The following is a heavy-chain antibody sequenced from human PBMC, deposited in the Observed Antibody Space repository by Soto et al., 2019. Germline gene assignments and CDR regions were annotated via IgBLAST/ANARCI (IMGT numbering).Heavy chain of an antibody. D-gene: IGHD6-6*01. V-gene: IGHV3-53*01. J-gene: IGHJ6*02. CDR3: ARDVAARPGDYYYYYGMDV. CDR1: GFTVSSNY. Sequence: GGSLRLSCAASGFTVSSNYMSWVRQAPGKGLEWVSVIYSGGSTYYAASVKGRFTISRDNSKNTLYLQMNSLRAEDTAVYYCARDVAARPGDYYYYYGMDVWGQGTTVTVSS. CDR2: IYSGGST.